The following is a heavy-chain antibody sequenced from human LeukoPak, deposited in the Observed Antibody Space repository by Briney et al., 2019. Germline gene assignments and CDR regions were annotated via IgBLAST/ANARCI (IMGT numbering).Heavy chain of an antibody. CDR2: INSDGSST. J-gene: IGHJ2*01. Sequence: GGSLRLSCAASGFTFSNYWMHWVRQAPGKGLVWVSRINSDGSSTTYADSVKGRFTISRDNAKNMLYLQMNSLRAEDTAVYYCTRAYGGDSDWYFDLWGRGTLVTVSS. D-gene: IGHD4-23*01. CDR1: GFTFSNYW. V-gene: IGHV3-74*03. CDR3: TRAYGGDSDWYFDL.